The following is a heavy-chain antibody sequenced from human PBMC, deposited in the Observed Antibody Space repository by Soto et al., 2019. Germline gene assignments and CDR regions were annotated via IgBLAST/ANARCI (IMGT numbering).Heavy chain of an antibody. Sequence: ASVKVSCKASGYTFTGYYMHWVRQAPGQGLEWMGWINPNSGGTNYAQKFQGWVTMTRDTSISTAYMEPSRLRSDDTAVYYCARERVILTGYDNVRGHYYYYVMDGWGQGTTVTVSS. V-gene: IGHV1-2*04. CDR1: GYTFTGYY. CDR3: ARERVILTGYDNVRGHYYYYVMDG. D-gene: IGHD3-9*01. J-gene: IGHJ6*02. CDR2: INPNSGGT.